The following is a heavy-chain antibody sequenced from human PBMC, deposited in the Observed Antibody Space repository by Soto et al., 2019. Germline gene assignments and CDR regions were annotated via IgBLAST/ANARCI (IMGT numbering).Heavy chain of an antibody. CDR2: IIPILGVA. V-gene: IGHV1-69*02. D-gene: IGHD2-2*01. J-gene: IGHJ3*02. CDR3: ARASAVVVPAANDAFEI. CDR1: GGTFSSDT. Sequence: QVQLVQSGVEVKKPGSSVKFSCKAFGGTFSSDTISWVRQSPGQGLEWMGRIIPILGVANYTQRFQGRVKNTADKSTSTAYMELSSLRSEDTAVYYCARASAVVVPAANDAFEIWGQGTMVTVSS.